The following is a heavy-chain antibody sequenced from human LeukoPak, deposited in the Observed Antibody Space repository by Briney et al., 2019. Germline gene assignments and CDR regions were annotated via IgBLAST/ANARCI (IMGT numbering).Heavy chain of an antibody. D-gene: IGHD3-10*01. Sequence: GGSLRLSCAASGFTFDDYGMTWVRQVPGKGLGWVSSIDWNGGSTGHAGSVRGRFTISGDNAKNSLYLQMSSLRPEDTALYYCARDLETRGSYSVDYWGQGTLVTVSS. V-gene: IGHV3-20*04. CDR3: ARDLETRGSYSVDY. CDR1: GFTFDDYG. CDR2: IDWNGGST. J-gene: IGHJ4*02.